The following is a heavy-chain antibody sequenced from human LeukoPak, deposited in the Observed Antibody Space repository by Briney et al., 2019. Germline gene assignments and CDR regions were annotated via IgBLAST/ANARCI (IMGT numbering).Heavy chain of an antibody. CDR3: ARDGGFGFLAAFDI. Sequence: GGSLTLSSAVSAFTSSSYSMNWVRQAHEKGLEWISYISGSGSVSYYEDSVKGRFTISRDNAKNSLYLQMNSLRDEDTALYYCARDGGFGFLAAFDIWGQGTMVTVSS. CDR2: ISGSGSVS. CDR1: AFTSSSYS. J-gene: IGHJ3*02. D-gene: IGHD3-10*01. V-gene: IGHV3-48*02.